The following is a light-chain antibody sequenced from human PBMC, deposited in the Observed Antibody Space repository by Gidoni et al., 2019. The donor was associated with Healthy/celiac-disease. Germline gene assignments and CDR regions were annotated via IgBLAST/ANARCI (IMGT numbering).Light chain of an antibody. CDR3: QQSYSTPRT. V-gene: IGKV1-39*01. J-gene: IGKJ1*01. CDR2: AAS. CDR1: QSISSY. Sequence: DIHLTQYPSSLHASVGDRVTITCRASQSISSYLNWYQQKPGKAPKLLIYAASSLQSGVPSRFSGSGSGTDFTLTISSLQPEDFATYYCQQSYSTPRTFGQGTKVEIK.